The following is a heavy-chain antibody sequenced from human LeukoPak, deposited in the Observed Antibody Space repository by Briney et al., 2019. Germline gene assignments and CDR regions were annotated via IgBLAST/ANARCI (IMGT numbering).Heavy chain of an antibody. CDR2: IYPGDSGP. D-gene: IGHD3-9*01. CDR1: GYSFTSYC. J-gene: IGHJ3*01. V-gene: IGHV5-51*01. CDR3: GLSGDRVPLQDDVFDV. Sequence: GEALKISCKVSGYSFTSYCIGLGRPMPREGLEWMGIIYPGDSGPTYSSSFQGQVTISVDKSINTAYLQWSSLQASDTAMYYCGLSGDRVPLQDDVFDVWGQGTMVTVST.